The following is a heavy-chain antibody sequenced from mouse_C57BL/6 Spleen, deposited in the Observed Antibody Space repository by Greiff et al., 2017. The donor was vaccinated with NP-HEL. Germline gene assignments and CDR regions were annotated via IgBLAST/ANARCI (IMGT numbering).Heavy chain of an antibody. CDR3: ARGDGYYAWFAY. CDR1: GFSLSTSGMG. V-gene: IGHV8-12*01. J-gene: IGHJ3*01. D-gene: IGHD2-3*01. CDR2: IYWDDDK. Sequence: QVTLKECGPGILQSSQTLSLTCSFSGFSLSTSGMGVSWIRQPSGKGLEWLAHIYWDDDKRYNPSLKSRLTISKDTSRNQVFLKITSVDTADTATYYCARGDGYYAWFAYWGQGTLVTVSA.